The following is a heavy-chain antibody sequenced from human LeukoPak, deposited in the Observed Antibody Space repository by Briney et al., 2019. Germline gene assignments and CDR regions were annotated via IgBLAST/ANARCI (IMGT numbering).Heavy chain of an antibody. D-gene: IGHD3-3*01. V-gene: IGHV3-7*01. J-gene: IGHJ4*02. CDR1: GFTFSSYW. CDR2: IKQDGSEK. CDR3: ARASYYDFWSGYPYYFDY. Sequence: GGSLRLSCAASGFTFSSYWMSWVRQAPGKGLEWVAHIKQDGSEKYYVDSVKGRFTISRDNAKNSLYLQMNSLRAEDTAVYYCARASYYDFWSGYPYYFDYWGQGTLVTVSS.